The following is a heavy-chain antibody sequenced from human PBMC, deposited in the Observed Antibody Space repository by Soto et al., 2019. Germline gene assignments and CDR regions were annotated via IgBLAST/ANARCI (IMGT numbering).Heavy chain of an antibody. D-gene: IGHD3-3*01. V-gene: IGHV4-31*03. CDR1: GGSISSGDYY. CDR3: ARWWSGSRQGFDP. CDR2: IYYSGST. Sequence: QVQLQESAPGLVKPSQTLSLTCTVSGGSISSGDYYWSWIRQHPGKGLEWIGYIYYSGSTYYNPSLQSRVTISVETSKNQFSRKLSSVTAADTAVYYCARWWSGSRQGFDPWGQGTLVTVSS. J-gene: IGHJ5*02.